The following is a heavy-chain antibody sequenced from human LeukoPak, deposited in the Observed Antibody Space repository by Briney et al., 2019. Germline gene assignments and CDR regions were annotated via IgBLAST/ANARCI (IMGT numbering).Heavy chain of an antibody. J-gene: IGHJ4*02. CDR3: ARRIVGGHLGDY. V-gene: IGHV1-18*01. CDR1: GYTFTNYG. D-gene: IGHD1-26*01. Sequence: ASVKVSCKASGYTFTNYGMSWVRQAPGQGLEWMGWISAKNGNKDYAQKFQGRATMAVDTSTSTAYMELRSLRSDDTAVYYCARRIVGGHLGDYWGQGTLVTVSS. CDR2: ISAKNGNK.